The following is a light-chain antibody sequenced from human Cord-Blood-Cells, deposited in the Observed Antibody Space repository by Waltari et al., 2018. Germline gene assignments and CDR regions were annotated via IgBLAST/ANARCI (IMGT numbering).Light chain of an antibody. CDR1: QSVSSN. V-gene: IGKV3-15*01. CDR2: CAS. J-gene: IGKJ4*01. Sequence: VKTQAPATLAVSPGERATLSCRASQSVSSNLSWYQQKPGQAPMLLIYCASTRAPCMPARFIGSETETELSLTICRLQSQDFAVYYCQQYNKWPLTFGSVTMVMIK. CDR3: QQYNKWPLT.